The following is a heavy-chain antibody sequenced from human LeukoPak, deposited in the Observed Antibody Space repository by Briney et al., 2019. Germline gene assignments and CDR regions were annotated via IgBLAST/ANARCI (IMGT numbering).Heavy chain of an antibody. CDR2: IYYSGST. CDR3: AGRGIAVADYPY. J-gene: IGHJ4*02. CDR1: GGSISSYY. Sequence: SETLSLTCTVSGGSISSYYWSWIRQPPGKGVAWIGYIYYSGSTNYNPSLKSRVTISVDTSKNQSSLKLSSVTAADTAVYYCAGRGIAVADYPYWGQGTLVTVSS. D-gene: IGHD6-19*01. V-gene: IGHV4-59*08.